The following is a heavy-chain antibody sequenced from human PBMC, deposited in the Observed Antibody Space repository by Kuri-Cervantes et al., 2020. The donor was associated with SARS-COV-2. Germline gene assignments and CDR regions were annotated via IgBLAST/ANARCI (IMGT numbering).Heavy chain of an antibody. CDR2: IRSKANSYAT. Sequence: GESLKISCAASGFTFSSYAMHWVRQASGKGLEWVGRIRSKANSYATAYAASVKGRFTISRDGSKNTAYLQMNSLKTEDTAVYYCTARPAMREYYYYYYGMDVWGQGTTVTVSS. CDR3: TARPAMREYYYYYYGMDV. D-gene: IGHD5-18*01. V-gene: IGHV3-73*01. CDR1: GFTFSSYA. J-gene: IGHJ6*02.